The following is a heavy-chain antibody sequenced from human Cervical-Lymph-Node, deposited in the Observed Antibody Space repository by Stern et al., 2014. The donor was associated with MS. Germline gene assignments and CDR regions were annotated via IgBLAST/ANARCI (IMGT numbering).Heavy chain of an antibody. CDR1: GFTFSGPA. CDR2: IRSKANSYAT. D-gene: IGHD3-10*01. V-gene: IGHV3-73*01. Sequence: EVQLVESGGGLVQLGGSLKLSCAASGFTFSGPAMHWVRQASGTGLEWVGRIRSKANSYATANAASVKGRSTISRDDSKNTAYLQMNSLKTEDPAVYYCTNEGDADYWGQGTLVTVSS. J-gene: IGHJ4*02. CDR3: TNEGDADY.